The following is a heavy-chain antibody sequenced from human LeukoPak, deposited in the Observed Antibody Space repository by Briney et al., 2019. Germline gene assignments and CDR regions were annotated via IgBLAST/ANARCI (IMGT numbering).Heavy chain of an antibody. V-gene: IGHV4-59*11. CDR1: GGSISSHY. CDR3: ARNGDTEFDY. D-gene: IGHD3-10*01. CDR2: IHYSGST. Sequence: SETLSLTCTVSGGSISSHYWSWIRQPPGKELEWIGYIHYSGSTKYNPSLKSRVTISVDTSKNQFSLKLSSVTAADTAMYYCARNGDTEFDYWGQGTLVTVSS. J-gene: IGHJ4*02.